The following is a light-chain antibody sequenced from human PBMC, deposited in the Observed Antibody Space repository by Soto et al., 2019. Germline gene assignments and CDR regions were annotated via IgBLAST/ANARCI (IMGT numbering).Light chain of an antibody. CDR1: QSVSSGY. CDR3: QQRSNWPWT. Sequence: EIVLTQSPGTLSVSPGERATLSCRASQSVSSGYLAWYQQKPGQAPRLLIYDASNRATGIPARFSGSGSGTDFTLTISSLEPEDFAVYYCQQRSNWPWTFGQGTKVDIK. CDR2: DAS. J-gene: IGKJ1*01. V-gene: IGKV3-11*01.